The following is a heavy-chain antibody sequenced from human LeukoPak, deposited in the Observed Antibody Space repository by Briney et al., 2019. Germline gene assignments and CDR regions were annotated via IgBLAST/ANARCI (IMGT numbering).Heavy chain of an antibody. CDR1: GFTFSSYE. J-gene: IGHJ4*02. CDR3: AKFAQRYCSGGSCHPFDY. Sequence: GGSLRLSCAASGFTFSSYEMNWIRQAPRKGLEWVSYISSSGSTIYYADSVRGRFTISRDNAKNTLHLQMNSLRAEDTAAYYCAKFAQRYCSGGSCHPFDYWGQGTLVTVSS. D-gene: IGHD2-15*01. CDR2: ISSSGSTI. V-gene: IGHV3-48*03.